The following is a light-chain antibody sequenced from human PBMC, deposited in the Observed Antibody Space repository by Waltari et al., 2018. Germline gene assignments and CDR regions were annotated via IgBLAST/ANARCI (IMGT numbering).Light chain of an antibody. V-gene: IGLV2-23*01. CDR1: SSEVGSYNL. CDR3: CSYAGSTTWV. J-gene: IGLJ3*02. CDR2: EGS. Sequence: QSALTQPASVSGSPGQSITISCTGTSSEVGSYNLVSWYQQHPGQAPKLMIYEGSKRPSGVSNRFSGSTSGNTASLTISGLQAEDEADYYCCSYAGSTTWVFGGGTKLTVL.